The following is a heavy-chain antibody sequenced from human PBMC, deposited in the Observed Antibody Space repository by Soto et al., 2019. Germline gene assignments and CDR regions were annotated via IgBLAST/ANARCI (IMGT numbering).Heavy chain of an antibody. CDR3: ARGKAAAGTGYYGMDV. J-gene: IGHJ6*02. Sequence: PSETLSLTCAVYGGSFSGYYWSWIRQPPGKGLEWIGEINHSGSTNYNPSLKSRVTISVDTSKNQFSLKLSSVTAADTAVYYCARGKAAAGTGYYGMDVWGQGTTVTVSS. CDR2: INHSGST. V-gene: IGHV4-34*01. CDR1: GGSFSGYY. D-gene: IGHD6-13*01.